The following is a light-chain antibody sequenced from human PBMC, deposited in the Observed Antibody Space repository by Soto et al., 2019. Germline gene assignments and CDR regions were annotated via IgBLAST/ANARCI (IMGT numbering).Light chain of an antibody. Sequence: DIQLTQSPSFLSASVGDRVTITCRARLVISTYLAWYQQKPGKAPHLPISAASTLNSVLPSIFRGSGSGTEFTITISSMQPADFATSECQQVNTYTFGPGTKVDIK. CDR2: AAS. CDR1: LVISTY. J-gene: IGKJ3*01. CDR3: QQVNTYT. V-gene: IGKV1-9*01.